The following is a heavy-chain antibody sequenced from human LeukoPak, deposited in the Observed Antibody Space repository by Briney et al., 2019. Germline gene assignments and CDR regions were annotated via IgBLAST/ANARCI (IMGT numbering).Heavy chain of an antibody. J-gene: IGHJ4*02. CDR1: GYSISSGYL. V-gene: IGHV4-38-2*02. D-gene: IGHD1-1*01. CDR2: VYHSGTT. Sequence: SETLSLTCTVSGYSISSGYLWGWIRQPPGKGLEWIGTVYHSGTTSYNPSLMSRVTISIDTSKNQFSLNLRSVTAADTAVYYCAREKPHNLDVDYWGQGTLVTVSS. CDR3: AREKPHNLDVDY.